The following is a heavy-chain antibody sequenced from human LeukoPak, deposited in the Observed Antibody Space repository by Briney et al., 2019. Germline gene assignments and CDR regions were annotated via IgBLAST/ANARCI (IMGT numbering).Heavy chain of an antibody. D-gene: IGHD3-22*01. V-gene: IGHV3-23*01. CDR1: GFTFSSYA. CDR3: AKVPFHYYDSSGTKTEPPHFDY. J-gene: IGHJ4*02. Sequence: PGGSLRLSCAASGFTFSSYAMSWVRQAPGKGLEWVSAISGSGGSTNYADSVKGRFTISRDNSKNTLYLQMNSLRAEDTAVYYCAKVPFHYYDSSGTKTEPPHFDYWGQGTLVTVSS. CDR2: ISGSGGST.